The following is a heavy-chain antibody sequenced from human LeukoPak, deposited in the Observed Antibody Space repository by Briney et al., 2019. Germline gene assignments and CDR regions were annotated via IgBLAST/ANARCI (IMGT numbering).Heavy chain of an antibody. J-gene: IGHJ4*02. CDR2: ISGSGGNT. Sequence: GGSLRLSCAVSGITLSNYGMSWVRQAPGKGLEWVAGISGSGGNTNYADSVKGRFTISRDNPKNTLFLQMNSLRAEDTAVYFCAKRGVVIRVILVGFHKEAYYFDSWGQGALDTVSS. CDR1: GITLSNYG. V-gene: IGHV3-23*01. CDR3: AKRGVVIRVILVGFHKEAYYFDS. D-gene: IGHD3-22*01.